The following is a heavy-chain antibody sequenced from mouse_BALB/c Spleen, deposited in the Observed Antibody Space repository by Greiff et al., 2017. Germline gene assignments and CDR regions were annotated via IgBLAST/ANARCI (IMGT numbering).Heavy chain of an antibody. Sequence: EVQGVESGGGLVQPGGSLKLSCAASGFTFSSYTMSWVRQTPEKRLEWVAYISNGGGSTYYPDTVKGRFTISRDNAKNTLYLQMSSLKSEDTAMYYCARHRDRYFDVWGAGTTVTVSS. CDR1: GFTFSSYT. V-gene: IGHV5-12-2*01. J-gene: IGHJ1*01. CDR2: ISNGGGST. D-gene: IGHD3-3*01. CDR3: ARHRDRYFDV.